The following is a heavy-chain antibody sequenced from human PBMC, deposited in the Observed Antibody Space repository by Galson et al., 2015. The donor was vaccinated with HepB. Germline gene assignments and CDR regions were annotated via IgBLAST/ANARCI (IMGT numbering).Heavy chain of an antibody. CDR1: GFIFAQFD. Sequence: SLRLSCAASGFIFAQFDMHWVRQAPGKGLEWVAIISYDGSKKYYADSVKGRFTISRDNSKNTLYLQMNGLRSEDTAVYHCARGGSYYGSGNFPPFDPWGQGTLVTVSS. J-gene: IGHJ5*02. CDR3: ARGGSYYGSGNFPPFDP. V-gene: IGHV3-30-3*01. CDR2: ISYDGSKK. D-gene: IGHD3-10*01.